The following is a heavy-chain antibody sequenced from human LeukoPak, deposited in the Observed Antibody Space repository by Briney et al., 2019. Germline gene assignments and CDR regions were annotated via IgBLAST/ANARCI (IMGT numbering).Heavy chain of an antibody. D-gene: IGHD2-8*02. J-gene: IGHJ6*03. V-gene: IGHV4-34*01. Sequence: PSETLSLTCAVYGGSFSGYYWSWIRHPPGKGLEWMGEINNSGSTNYNPSLKSRISISVDTSKNQFSLKLSSVAAADTAVYYCARTGSGGLDYYMDVWGKGTTVTVSS. CDR2: INNSGST. CDR1: GGSFSGYY. CDR3: ARTGSGGLDYYMDV.